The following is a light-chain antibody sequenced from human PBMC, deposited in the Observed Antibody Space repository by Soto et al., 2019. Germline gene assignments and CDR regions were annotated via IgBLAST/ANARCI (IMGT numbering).Light chain of an antibody. J-gene: IGKJ1*01. CDR3: QQYNNWPRT. CDR2: GAS. Sequence: IVMTQSPATLSVSPGERATLSCRASQSVSSNLAWYQQKPGQAPRLLIYGASPRATGIPARFSGIGSGTEFTLTFSSLQSEDFAVYYCQQYNNWPRTFGQGTKVDIK. CDR1: QSVSSN. V-gene: IGKV3-15*01.